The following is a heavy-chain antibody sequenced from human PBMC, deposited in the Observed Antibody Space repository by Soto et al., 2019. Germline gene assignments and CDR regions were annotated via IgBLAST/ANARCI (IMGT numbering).Heavy chain of an antibody. CDR1: GFTFSNAW. D-gene: IGHD2-15*01. CDR2: IKSKTDGGTT. CDR3: TTRYCSGGSCYSNLFFDY. Sequence: GGSLRLSCAASGFTFSNAWMSWVRQAPGKGLEWVGRIKSKTDGGTTDYAAPVKGRFTISRDDSKNTLYLQMNSLKTEDTAVYYFTTRYCSGGSCYSNLFFDYWGQGTLVTVSS. V-gene: IGHV3-15*01. J-gene: IGHJ4*02.